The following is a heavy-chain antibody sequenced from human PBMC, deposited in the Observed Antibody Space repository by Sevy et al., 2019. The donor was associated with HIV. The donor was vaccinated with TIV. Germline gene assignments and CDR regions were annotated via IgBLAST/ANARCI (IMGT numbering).Heavy chain of an antibody. CDR2: IWYDRSNK. CDR1: GFTFSSYG. Sequence: GGSLRLSCAASGFTFSSYGMHWVRQAPCKGLEWVAVIWYDRSNKYYADSVKGRFTISRDNSKNTLYLQMNSLRAEDTAVYYCAKVEAAAGWGFYYYYYMDVWGKGTTVTVSS. D-gene: IGHD6-13*01. V-gene: IGHV3-33*06. CDR3: AKVEAAAGWGFYYYYYMDV. J-gene: IGHJ6*03.